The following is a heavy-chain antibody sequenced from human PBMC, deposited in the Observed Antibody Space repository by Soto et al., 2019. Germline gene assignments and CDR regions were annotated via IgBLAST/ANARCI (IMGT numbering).Heavy chain of an antibody. V-gene: IGHV3-74*01. CDR1: GFTSSSYW. CDR2: ISNDGTST. CDR3: ASDLYYYDTSDHFSADAFDI. Sequence: PGGSLRLSCAASGFTSSSYWMHWVRQAPGKGLVWVSRISNDGTSTNYADSVKGRFTISRDNAKNTVYLEMNSLRAEDTAVYYCASDLYYYDTSDHFSADAFDIWGQGTTVTVSS. D-gene: IGHD3-22*01. J-gene: IGHJ3*02.